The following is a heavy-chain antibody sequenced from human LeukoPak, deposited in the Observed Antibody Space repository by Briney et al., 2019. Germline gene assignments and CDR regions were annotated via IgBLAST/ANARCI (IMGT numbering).Heavy chain of an antibody. D-gene: IGHD6-19*01. CDR2: INHSGST. J-gene: IGHJ6*02. V-gene: IGHV4-34*01. CDR1: GGSFSGYY. CDR3: ARGLAVAGTPLGYYYYGMDV. Sequence: HPSETLSLTCAVYGGSFSGYYWSRIRQPPGKGLEWIGEINHSGSTNYNPSLKSRVTISVDTSKNQFSLKLSSVTAADTAVYYCARGLAVAGTPLGYYYYGMDVWGQGTTVTVSS.